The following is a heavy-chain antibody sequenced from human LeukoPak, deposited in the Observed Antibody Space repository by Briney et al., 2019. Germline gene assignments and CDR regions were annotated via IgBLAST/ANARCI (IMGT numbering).Heavy chain of an antibody. CDR3: ARDVDCTNGVCYGMDV. D-gene: IGHD2-8*01. CDR2: IIPILGIA. Sequence: ASVKVSCKASGGTFSSYAISWVRQAPGQGLEWMGRIIPILGIANYAQKFQGRVTIAADESTSTAYMELSSLRSEDTAVYYCARDVDCTNGVCYGMDVWGQGTTVTVSS. CDR1: GGTFSSYA. J-gene: IGHJ6*02. V-gene: IGHV1-69*04.